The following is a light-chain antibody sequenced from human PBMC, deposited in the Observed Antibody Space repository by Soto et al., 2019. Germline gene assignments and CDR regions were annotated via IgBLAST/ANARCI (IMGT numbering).Light chain of an antibody. CDR2: DDN. J-gene: IGLJ1*01. V-gene: IGLV1-51*01. CDR1: SSNTGGNS. CDR3: GSWDSSMSAYV. Sequence: QSAPTQPPSVSVAPGRKAAISCSGSSSNTGGNSVSWYQQLPGTAPKLLFYDDNKRPSGIPARFSGYKAGTSATLGITGFQTGDEADYYYGSWDSSMSAYVFGTGTKVTVL.